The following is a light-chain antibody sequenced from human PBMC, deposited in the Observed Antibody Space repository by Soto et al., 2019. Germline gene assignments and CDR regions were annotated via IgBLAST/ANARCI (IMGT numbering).Light chain of an antibody. CDR1: SSNIGAGYD. J-gene: IGLJ2*01. CDR3: QSYDSSLSGSV. CDR2: GNT. Sequence: QSVLTQPPSVSGAPGQRVTISCTGSSSNIGAGYDVHWYQQLPGTAPKLLIYGNTNRPPRVPNRFSGSKSGTLASLAITGLQAEDEADYYCQSYDSSLSGSVFGGGTKLTVL. V-gene: IGLV1-40*01.